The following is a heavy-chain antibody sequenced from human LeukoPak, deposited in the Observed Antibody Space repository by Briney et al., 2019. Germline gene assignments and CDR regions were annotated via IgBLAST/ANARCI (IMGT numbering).Heavy chain of an antibody. CDR3: AKDMGVGWFDP. CDR2: ISDDGTTK. D-gene: IGHD1-26*01. V-gene: IGHV3-30-3*01. Sequence: PGGSLRLSCVASGFTFTRYPMHWVRQAPGKGLEWVSVISDDGTTKHYADSVKGRFTISRDNSKNTLYLQMNSLRAEDTAVYYCAKDMGVGWFDPWGQGTLVTVSS. CDR1: GFTFTRYP. J-gene: IGHJ5*02.